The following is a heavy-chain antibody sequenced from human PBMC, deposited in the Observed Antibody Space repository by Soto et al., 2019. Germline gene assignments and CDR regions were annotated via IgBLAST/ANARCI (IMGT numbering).Heavy chain of an antibody. CDR1: GGSFSGYY. D-gene: IGHD5-12*01. CDR3: ARDHFRVATIDY. Sequence: PSETLSLTCAVYGGSFSGYYWSWIRQPPGKGLEWIGEINHSGSTNYNPSLKSRVTISVDTSKNQFSLKLSSVTAADTAVYYCARDHFRVATIDYWGQGTLVTVSS. V-gene: IGHV4-34*01. J-gene: IGHJ4*02. CDR2: INHSGST.